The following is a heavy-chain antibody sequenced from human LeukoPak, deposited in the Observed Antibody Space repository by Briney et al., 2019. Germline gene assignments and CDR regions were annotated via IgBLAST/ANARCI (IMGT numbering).Heavy chain of an antibody. CDR3: ARSGYSGSFRDAFDI. Sequence: SETLSLTCTVSGVSISSSSYYWGWIRQPPGTGLEWIGTIYYSGSTYYNPSLKSRVTKSEDTSKNQFSLKLSSVTAADTAVYYCARSGYSGSFRDAFDIWGQGTMVTVSS. CDR2: IYYSGST. D-gene: IGHD1-26*01. V-gene: IGHV4-39*07. J-gene: IGHJ3*02. CDR1: GVSISSSSYY.